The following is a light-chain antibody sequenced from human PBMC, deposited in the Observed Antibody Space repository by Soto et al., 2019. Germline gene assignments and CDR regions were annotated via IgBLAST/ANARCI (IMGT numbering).Light chain of an antibody. Sequence: EIVLTQSPATLSLSPGERATLSCRASQSVYTYLAWYQQKPGQAPRLLIYDASKRATGIPARFSGSGSGTDFTLTISSLGPEDFAVYYCQQRTNRPPTWTFGQGTKVEIK. V-gene: IGKV3-11*01. CDR1: QSVYTY. CDR3: QQRTNRPPTWT. J-gene: IGKJ1*01. CDR2: DAS.